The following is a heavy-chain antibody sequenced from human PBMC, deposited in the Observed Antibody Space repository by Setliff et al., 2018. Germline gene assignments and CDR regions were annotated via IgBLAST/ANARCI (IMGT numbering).Heavy chain of an antibody. J-gene: IGHJ5*02. CDR3: ARRNGEKLDP. V-gene: IGHV4-61*09. CDR1: GGSISSGSYY. CDR2: IYTSGST. Sequence: PSETLSLTCTVSGGSISSGSYYWSWIRQPAGKGLEWIGHIYTSGSTNYNPSLKSRGTMSVDTSKNQFSLKMSAVTAAYTAVYYCARRNGEKLDPWGQGTLVTVSS.